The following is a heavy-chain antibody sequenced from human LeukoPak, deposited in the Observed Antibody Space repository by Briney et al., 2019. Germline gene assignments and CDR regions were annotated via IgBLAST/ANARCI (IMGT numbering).Heavy chain of an antibody. CDR1: GYTFTSYY. V-gene: IGHV1-46*01. Sequence: ASVKVSCKASGYTFTSYYMHWVRQAPGQGLEWMGIINPSGGSTSYAQKFQGRVTMTRDTSISTAYMELSSLRSDDTAVYYCAREDNWNYDYWGQGTLVTVSS. D-gene: IGHD1-7*01. CDR2: INPSGGST. CDR3: AREDNWNYDY. J-gene: IGHJ4*02.